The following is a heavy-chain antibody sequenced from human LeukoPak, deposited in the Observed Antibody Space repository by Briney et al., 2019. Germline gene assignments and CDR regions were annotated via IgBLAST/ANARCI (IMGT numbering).Heavy chain of an antibody. Sequence: SETLSLTCTVSGGSIINNYWSWIRQPPGKGLEWIGYIYSSGTTNYNPSLKSRVTISVDTSKNQFSLKLNSVTAADTAVYYCARSIAAAGTGADYWGQGTLVTVSS. CDR3: ARSIAAAGTGADY. V-gene: IGHV4-59*01. CDR2: IYSSGTT. CDR1: GGSIINNY. J-gene: IGHJ4*02. D-gene: IGHD6-13*01.